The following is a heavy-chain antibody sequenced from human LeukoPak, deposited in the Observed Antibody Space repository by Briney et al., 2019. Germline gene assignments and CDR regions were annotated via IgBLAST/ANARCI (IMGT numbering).Heavy chain of an antibody. Sequence: PSETLSLTCAVYGGSFSGYYWSWIRQPPGKGLEWMGEINHSGSTNYNPSLKSRVTISVDTSMNQFSLKLSSVTAADTAVYYCARLRWTMVRGVIINKALYYFDYWGQGTLVTVSS. J-gene: IGHJ4*02. V-gene: IGHV4-34*01. CDR3: ARLRWTMVRGVIINKALYYFDY. CDR1: GGSFSGYY. D-gene: IGHD3-10*01. CDR2: INHSGST.